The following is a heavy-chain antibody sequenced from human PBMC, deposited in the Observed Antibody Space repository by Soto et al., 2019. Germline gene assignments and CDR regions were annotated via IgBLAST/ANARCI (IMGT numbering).Heavy chain of an antibody. CDR3: ARDYYGSGSRFDY. CDR2: IYTNGDT. V-gene: IGHV4-4*07. Sequence: LSLTCTVSGGSIISYYWSWIRQPAGKGLEWIGRIYTNGDTNYNPSLKSRVTMSVDTSKNQFSLNLSSVTAADTAVYYCARDYYGSGSRFDYWGQGTQVTVSS. D-gene: IGHD3-10*01. CDR1: GGSIISYY. J-gene: IGHJ4*02.